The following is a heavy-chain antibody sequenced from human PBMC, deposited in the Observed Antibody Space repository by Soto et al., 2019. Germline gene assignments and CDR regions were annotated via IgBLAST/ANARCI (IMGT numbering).Heavy chain of an antibody. D-gene: IGHD4-17*01. Sequence: QITLKESGPTLVKPTQTLTLTCTFSGFSLSTSGVGVGWIRQPPGKALEWLALIYWNDDKRYSPSLKSRLTITNDTSKNQVVLTMTNMDPVDTATYYCAPRVSTPVSTDFDSWGQGTLVTVSS. V-gene: IGHV2-5*01. CDR2: IYWNDDK. J-gene: IGHJ4*02. CDR1: GFSLSTSGVG. CDR3: APRVSTPVSTDFDS.